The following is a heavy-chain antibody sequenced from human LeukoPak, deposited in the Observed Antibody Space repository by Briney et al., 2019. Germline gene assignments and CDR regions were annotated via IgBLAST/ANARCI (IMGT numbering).Heavy chain of an antibody. V-gene: IGHV4-59*01. CDR3: ARGRVSSSTWYSTYYYYFYMDV. J-gene: IGHJ6*03. D-gene: IGHD1-1*01. CDR2: IYYSGST. CDR1: GGSISSYY. Sequence: SETLSLTCTVSGGSISSYYWSWIRQPPGKGLEWIGDIYYSGSTNYNPSLKRRVTISVDTSKNQFSLKLRSVTAADTAVYFCARGRVSSSTWYSTYYYYFYMDVWGKGTTVTVSS.